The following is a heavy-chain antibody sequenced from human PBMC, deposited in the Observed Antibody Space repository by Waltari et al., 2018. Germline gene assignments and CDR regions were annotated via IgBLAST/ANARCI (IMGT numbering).Heavy chain of an antibody. V-gene: IGHV1-2*02. D-gene: IGHD1-26*01. CDR1: GYSFTDYH. CDR3: ARDPGPIVGAPDY. Sequence: QVQLVQSGTEVKKPGASVKVSCQASGYSFTDYHLHWVRQTPGQGLEWLGWSNPKNGDTGYEQNFLGRVTMTRDTSINTVYMDLSGLRSDDTAVFYCARDPGPIVGAPDYWGQGTLVTVSS. CDR2: SNPKNGDT. J-gene: IGHJ4*02.